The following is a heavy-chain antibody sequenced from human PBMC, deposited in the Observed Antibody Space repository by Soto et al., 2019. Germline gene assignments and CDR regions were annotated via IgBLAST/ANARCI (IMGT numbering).Heavy chain of an antibody. V-gene: IGHV4-59*01. D-gene: IGHD6-19*01. Sequence: ASETLSLTCTVSGGSISSYYWSWIRQPPGKGLEWIGYIYYSGSTNYNPSLKSRVTISVDTSKNQFSLKLSSVTAADTAVYYCARRVYSSGWFFDYWGQGTLVTVSS. J-gene: IGHJ4*02. CDR1: GGSISSYY. CDR3: ARRVYSSGWFFDY. CDR2: IYYSGST.